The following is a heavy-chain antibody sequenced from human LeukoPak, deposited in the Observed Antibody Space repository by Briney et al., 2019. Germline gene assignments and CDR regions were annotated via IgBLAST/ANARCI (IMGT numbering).Heavy chain of an antibody. V-gene: IGHV4-59*12. CDR2: IYYSGST. D-gene: IGHD5-18*01. Sequence: PSETLSLTCTVSGGSISSYYWSWIRQPPGKGLEWIGYIYYSGSTNYNPSLKSRVTISVDTSKNQFSLKLSSVTAADTAVYYCARVNTAIYGMDVWGQGTTVTVSS. CDR1: GGSISSYY. J-gene: IGHJ6*02. CDR3: ARVNTAIYGMDV.